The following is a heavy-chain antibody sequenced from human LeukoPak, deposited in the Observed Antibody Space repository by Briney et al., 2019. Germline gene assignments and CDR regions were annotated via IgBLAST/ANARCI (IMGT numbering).Heavy chain of an antibody. Sequence: NSSEPLSLTCAVCGGSFSGYYWSWIRQPPGKGLEWIGEINHSGSTNYNPSLKSRVTISVDTPKNQFSLKLSYVTAADTAVYYCARGYGSGWYKRAFDIWGQGTMVTVSS. J-gene: IGHJ3*02. CDR2: INHSGST. V-gene: IGHV4-34*01. D-gene: IGHD6-19*01. CDR1: GGSFSGYY. CDR3: ARGYGSGWYKRAFDI.